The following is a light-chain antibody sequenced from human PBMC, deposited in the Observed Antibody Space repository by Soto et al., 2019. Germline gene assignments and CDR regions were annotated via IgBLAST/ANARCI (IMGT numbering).Light chain of an antibody. CDR3: QHFGYPQWT. J-gene: IGKJ1*01. CDR2: GAS. CDR1: QSVGSN. Sequence: EIVMTQSPATLSVSPGERATLSCRASQSVGSNLAWYQQKPGQAPRLLIYGASTRATGIPARFSGSGSGTEFTLTISSLQSEDSAVYYCQHFGYPQWTFGRGTKVDI. V-gene: IGKV3-15*01.